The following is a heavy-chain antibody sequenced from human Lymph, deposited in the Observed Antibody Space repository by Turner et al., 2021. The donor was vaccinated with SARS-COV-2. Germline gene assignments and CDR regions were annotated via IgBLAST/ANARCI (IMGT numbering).Heavy chain of an antibody. D-gene: IGHD1-1*01. V-gene: IGHV3-23*01. CDR1: GFTFSSYA. J-gene: IGHJ4*02. Sequence: EVQLLESGVGLVQPGWSLRLSCEASGFTFSSYAMSWVRQAPGKGLEWVSTISSSGGSTYYADSVKGRFTIYRDNSKNTLYLQMNSLRAEETAIYYCAKDPNWYVLSAVDYWGQGTLVTVSS. CDR2: ISSSGGST. CDR3: AKDPNWYVLSAVDY.